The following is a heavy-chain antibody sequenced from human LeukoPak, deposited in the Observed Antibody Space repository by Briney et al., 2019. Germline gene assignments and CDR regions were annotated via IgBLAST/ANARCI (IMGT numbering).Heavy chain of an antibody. Sequence: PVASVKVSCKASGYTFTSYGISWVRQAPGQGLEWMGWISAYNGNTNYAQKLQGRVTMTTDTSTRTAYMELRSLRSDDTAVYYCARVVPIFGVVVYYYYYMDVWGKGTKVTVSS. CDR1: GYTFTSYG. CDR3: ARVVPIFGVVVYYYYYMDV. D-gene: IGHD3-3*01. CDR2: ISAYNGNT. V-gene: IGHV1-18*01. J-gene: IGHJ6*03.